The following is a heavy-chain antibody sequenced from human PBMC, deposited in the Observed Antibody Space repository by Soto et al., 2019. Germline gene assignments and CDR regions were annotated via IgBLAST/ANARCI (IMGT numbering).Heavy chain of an antibody. V-gene: IGHV4-31*03. D-gene: IGHD2-2*02. CDR2: IYYSGST. CDR1: GGSISSGGYY. J-gene: IGHJ4*02. CDR3: ARDDCSSTSCYIDY. Sequence: SETLSLTCTVSGGSISSGGYYWSWIRQHPGKGLEWIGYIYYSGSTYYNPSLKSRVTISVDTSKNQFSLKLSSVTAADTAVYYCARDDCSSTSCYIDYWGQGTLVTVSS.